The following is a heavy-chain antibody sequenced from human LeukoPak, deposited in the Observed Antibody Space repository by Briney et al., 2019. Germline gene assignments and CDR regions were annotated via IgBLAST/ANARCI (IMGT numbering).Heavy chain of an antibody. Sequence: GGSLRLSCAASGFTFSSYSMNWVRQAPGKGLEWVSSISSSSSYIYYADSVKGRLTISRDNAKNSLDLQMNSLRAEDTAVYYCARDQRYDFWSGYPLDRYYYYYYMDVWGKGTTVTVSS. J-gene: IGHJ6*03. CDR3: ARDQRYDFWSGYPLDRYYYYYYMDV. CDR1: GFTFSSYS. V-gene: IGHV3-21*01. CDR2: ISSSSSYI. D-gene: IGHD3-3*01.